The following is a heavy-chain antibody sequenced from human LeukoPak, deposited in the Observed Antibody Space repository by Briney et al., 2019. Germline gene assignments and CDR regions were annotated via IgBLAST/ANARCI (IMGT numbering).Heavy chain of an antibody. J-gene: IGHJ4*02. CDR2: IYSGGNT. CDR3: ASLAGDLYYFDY. D-gene: IGHD7-27*01. Sequence: GGSLRLSCAASGFTVSSNYMSWVRQAPGKGLEWVSVIYSGGNTYYADSVKGRFTISRDNSKNTLYLQMNSLRAEDTAVYYCASLAGDLYYFDYWGQGTLVTVSS. CDR1: GFTVSSNY. V-gene: IGHV3-53*01.